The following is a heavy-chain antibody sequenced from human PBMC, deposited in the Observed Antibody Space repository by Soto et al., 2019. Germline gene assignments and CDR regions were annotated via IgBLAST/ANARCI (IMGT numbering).Heavy chain of an antibody. D-gene: IGHD1-26*01. CDR1: GFTVRSNY. J-gene: IGHJ3*02. CDR3: ARSNYLVGATAFDI. Sequence: PGGSLRLSCAASGFTVRSNYLSWVRQAPGKGLEWVSIIYSGGSTYYADSVKARFIISRDNSKNTLSLQMNSLRAEDTAVYYCARSNYLVGATAFDIWGQGTMVTVSS. V-gene: IGHV3-66*01. CDR2: IYSGGST.